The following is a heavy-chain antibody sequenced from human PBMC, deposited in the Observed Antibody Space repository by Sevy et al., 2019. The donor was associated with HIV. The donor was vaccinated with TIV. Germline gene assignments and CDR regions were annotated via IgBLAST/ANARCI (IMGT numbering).Heavy chain of an antibody. V-gene: IGHV3-23*01. Sequence: GGSLRLSCAASGFTFSSYAMSWVRQAPGKGLEWVSAISGSGGSTYYEDSVKGRFTISRDNSKNTRYLQMNSLRAEDTAVYYCAKEGPIVVVPAAIDYWGQGTLVTVSS. J-gene: IGHJ4*02. CDR2: ISGSGGST. CDR1: GFTFSSYA. D-gene: IGHD2-2*01. CDR3: AKEGPIVVVPAAIDY.